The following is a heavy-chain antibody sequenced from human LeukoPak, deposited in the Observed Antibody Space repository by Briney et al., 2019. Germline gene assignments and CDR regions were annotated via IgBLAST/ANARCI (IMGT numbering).Heavy chain of an antibody. CDR3: ARDRELWDWNYGGESNY. Sequence: GGALRLSCAGSGCAYDDSGLSWLGQVPGKGGDGVSGINWSGDRTGYADSVKGQVTISRDNAKNSLYLEMNSLRAEDTAVYYCARDRELWDWNYGGESNYWGQGTLVTVSS. CDR1: GCAYDDSG. D-gene: IGHD1-7*01. J-gene: IGHJ4*02. V-gene: IGHV3-20*04. CDR2: INWSGDRT.